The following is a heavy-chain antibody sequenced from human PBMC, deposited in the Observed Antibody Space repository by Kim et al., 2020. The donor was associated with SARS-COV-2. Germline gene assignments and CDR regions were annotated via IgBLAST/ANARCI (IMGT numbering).Heavy chain of an antibody. CDR3: ARDDNWNYYYGSGSLFDY. D-gene: IGHD3-10*01. CDR2: IFGSGSGT. Sequence: GGSLRLSCAASGFTFRNSAMSWVRQAPGKGLEWVSGIFGSGSGTYYADSVKGRFTISRDNAKNSLYLQMNSLRAEDTAVYYCARDDNWNYYYGSGSLFDYWGQGTLVTVSS. V-gene: IGHV3-23*01. J-gene: IGHJ4*02. CDR1: GFTFRNSA.